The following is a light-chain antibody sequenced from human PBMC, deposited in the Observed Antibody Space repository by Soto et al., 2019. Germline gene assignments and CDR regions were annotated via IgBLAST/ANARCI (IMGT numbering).Light chain of an antibody. V-gene: IGKV3-11*01. CDR1: QSVNAY. CDR2: RTS. Sequence: EIVLTQSPATLSLSPGERATLSCRASQSVNAYLAWYQQKPGQAPRRLIYRTSNRATGTAVTFIGSGSGKDFTVTTSSLETEDFAVYHCKHRGTWPRRFGQGTKLEIK. CDR3: KHRGTWPRR. J-gene: IGKJ2*04.